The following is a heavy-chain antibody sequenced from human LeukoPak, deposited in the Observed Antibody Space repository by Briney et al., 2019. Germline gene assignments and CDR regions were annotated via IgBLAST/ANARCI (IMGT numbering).Heavy chain of an antibody. D-gene: IGHD3-10*01. Sequence: SLRLSCAASGFTFSSYAMHWVRQAPGKGLEWVAVISYDGSNKYYADSVEGRFTISRDNSKNSLYLQMNSLRTEDTAVYYCASPMDRNYFYAMDVWGQGTTVTVSS. CDR1: GFTFSSYA. J-gene: IGHJ6*02. CDR2: ISYDGSNK. V-gene: IGHV3-30-3*01. CDR3: ASPMDRNYFYAMDV.